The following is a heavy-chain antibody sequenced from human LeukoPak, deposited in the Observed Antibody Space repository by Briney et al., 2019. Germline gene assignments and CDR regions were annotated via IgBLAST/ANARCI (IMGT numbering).Heavy chain of an antibody. V-gene: IGHV1-2*02. CDR3: ARIGYNHYFDY. CDR2: INPNGGGT. CDR1: GYTFTDYY. D-gene: IGHD5-24*01. Sequence: ASGKVSCKASGYTFTDYYLHWVRQAPGQGLEWMGWINPNGGGTNYAQTFQGRVTMTRDTSITTAYLELSRLRSDDTAVYYCARIGYNHYFDYWGQGTLVTVSS. J-gene: IGHJ4*02.